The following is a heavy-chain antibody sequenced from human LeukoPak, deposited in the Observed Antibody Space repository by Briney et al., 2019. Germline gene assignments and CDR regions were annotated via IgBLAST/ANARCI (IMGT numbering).Heavy chain of an antibody. Sequence: SETLSLTCTVSGGSINSYYWSWIRQPAGRALEWIGRIYASGSANSYNPSLKSRVTMSVDTSKNQFSLMMSSVTAADTAVYFCARAENSGWYTLPIGYWGQGTLVTVSS. D-gene: IGHD6-19*01. CDR1: GGSINSYY. J-gene: IGHJ4*02. V-gene: IGHV4-4*07. CDR2: IYASGSA. CDR3: ARAENSGWYTLPIGY.